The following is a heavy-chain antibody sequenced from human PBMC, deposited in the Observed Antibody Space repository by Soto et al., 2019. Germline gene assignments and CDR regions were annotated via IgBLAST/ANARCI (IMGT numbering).Heavy chain of an antibody. CDR2: IYPGASDT. V-gene: IGHV5-51*01. D-gene: IGHD6-13*01. Sequence: PGESLKIYCKGSGYSFTSYWIGWVRQMPGKGLEWMGIIYPGASDTRYRPTFQGQVTISADKSISTAYLQWSSLKASDTAMYYCARHLGAAAGPLYGMDVWGQGTTVTVSS. CDR3: ARHLGAAAGPLYGMDV. CDR1: GYSFTSYW. J-gene: IGHJ6*02.